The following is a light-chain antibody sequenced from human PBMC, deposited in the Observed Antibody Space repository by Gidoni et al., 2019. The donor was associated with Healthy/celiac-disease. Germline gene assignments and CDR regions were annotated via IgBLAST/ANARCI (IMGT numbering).Light chain of an antibody. J-gene: IGLJ2*01. CDR2: GKN. Sequence: SSELTQAPAVSVTLGQTVRITCQGDSLRSDYASWYQQKPGQAPVLVIYGKNNRPSGIPDRFSGSSSGNTASLTITGAQAEDEADYYCNSRDSSGNHVVFGGGTKLTVL. CDR3: NSRDSSGNHVV. CDR1: SLRSDY. V-gene: IGLV3-19*01.